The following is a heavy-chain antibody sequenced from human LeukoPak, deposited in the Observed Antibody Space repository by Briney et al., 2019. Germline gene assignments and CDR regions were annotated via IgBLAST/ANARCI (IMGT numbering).Heavy chain of an antibody. CDR1: GFTFSSYA. V-gene: IGHV3-30*04. CDR2: ISYDGSNK. J-gene: IGHJ4*02. D-gene: IGHD3-3*01. Sequence: GGSLRLSCAASGFTFSSYAMHWVRQAPGKGLEWVAVISYDGSNKYYADSVKGRFTISRDNSKNTLYLQMNSLRAEDTAVYYCARGYDPSSDFDYWGQGTLVTVSS. CDR3: ARGYDPSSDFDY.